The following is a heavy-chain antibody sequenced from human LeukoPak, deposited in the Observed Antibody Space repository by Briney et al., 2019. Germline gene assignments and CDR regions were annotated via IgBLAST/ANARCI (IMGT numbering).Heavy chain of an antibody. CDR1: GGSFSGYY. V-gene: IGHV4-34*01. J-gene: IGHJ5*02. Sequence: PSETLSLTCAVCGGSFSGYYWSWIRQPPGKGLEWIGEINHSGSTNYNPSLKSRVTISVDTSKNQFSLKLSSVTAADTAVYYCARQRMVRAYNWFDPWGQGTLVTVSS. D-gene: IGHD3-10*01. CDR2: INHSGST. CDR3: ARQRMVRAYNWFDP.